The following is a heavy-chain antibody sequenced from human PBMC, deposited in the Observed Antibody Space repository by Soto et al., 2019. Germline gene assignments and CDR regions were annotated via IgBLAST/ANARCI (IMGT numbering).Heavy chain of an antibody. Sequence: PGGSLRLSCVASGFTFGNYAMTWVRQAPGKGLEWVSAISAGGAGTYYADSVKGRLTISRDNFNNTLYLQMNSLRAEDTAVYYCAKDRGGTGWSFDYWGQGALVTVSS. CDR2: ISAGGAGT. CDR1: GFTFGNYA. D-gene: IGHD6-19*01. CDR3: AKDRGGTGWSFDY. V-gene: IGHV3-23*01. J-gene: IGHJ4*02.